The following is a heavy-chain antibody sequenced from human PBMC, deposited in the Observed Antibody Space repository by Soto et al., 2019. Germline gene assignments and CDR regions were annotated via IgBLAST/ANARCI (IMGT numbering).Heavy chain of an antibody. CDR3: ARAKHSSGFDY. CDR2: IIPILGIA. CDR1: GGTFSSYT. V-gene: IGHV1-69*02. Sequence: ASVKVSCKASGGTFSSYTISWVRQAPGQGLEWMGRIIPILGIANYAQKFQGRVTITADKSTSTAYMELSSLRSEDTAVYYCARAKHSSGFDYWGQGTLVTVSS. J-gene: IGHJ4*02. D-gene: IGHD6-19*01.